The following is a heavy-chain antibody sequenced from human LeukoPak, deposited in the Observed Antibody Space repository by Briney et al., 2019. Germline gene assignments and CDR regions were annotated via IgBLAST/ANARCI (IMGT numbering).Heavy chain of an antibody. CDR2: INHSGST. V-gene: IGHV4-34*01. J-gene: IGHJ5*02. D-gene: IGHD3-3*01. CDR3: ARGGYYDFWSGKGNNWFDP. Sequence: SETLSLTCAVYGGSFSGYYWSWIRQPPGKGLEWIGEINHSGSTNYNPSLKSRVTISVDTSKNQFSLKLSSVTAADMAVYYCARGGYYDFWSGKGNNWFDPWGQGTLVTVSS. CDR1: GGSFSGYY.